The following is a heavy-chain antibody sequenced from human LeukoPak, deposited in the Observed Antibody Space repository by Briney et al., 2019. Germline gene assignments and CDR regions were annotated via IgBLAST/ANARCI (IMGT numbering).Heavy chain of an antibody. D-gene: IGHD3-3*01. CDR3: ARESSEIFGVVIASPIDY. CDR1: GFTFSDYY. V-gene: IGHV3-11*01. Sequence: PGGSLRLSCAASGFTFSDYYMNWIRQAPGKGLEWVSYISSSGSTIYYADSVKARFTISRDNAKNSLYLQMNSLRAEDTAVYYCARESSEIFGVVIASPIDYWGQGTLVTVSS. CDR2: ISSSGSTI. J-gene: IGHJ4*02.